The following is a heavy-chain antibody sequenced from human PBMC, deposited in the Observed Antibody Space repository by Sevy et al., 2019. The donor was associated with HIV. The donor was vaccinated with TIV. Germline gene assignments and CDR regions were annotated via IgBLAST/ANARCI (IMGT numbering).Heavy chain of an antibody. CDR1: GFTFSSYG. J-gene: IGHJ3*02. Sequence: GGSLRLSCAASGFTFSSYGMHWVRQAPGKGLEWVAVIWYDASNKYYADSVKGRFTISRDNSKNTLYLQMNSLRAEDTAVYYCARGDSTLAFDIWGQGTMVTVSS. CDR3: ARGDSTLAFDI. CDR2: IWYDASNK. V-gene: IGHV3-33*01.